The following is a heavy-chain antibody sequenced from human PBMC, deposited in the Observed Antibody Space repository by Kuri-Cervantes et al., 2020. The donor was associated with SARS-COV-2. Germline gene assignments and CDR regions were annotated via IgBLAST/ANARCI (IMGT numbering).Heavy chain of an antibody. J-gene: IGHJ5*02. CDR1: GLTFTNSW. CDR3: ARVVRGVSVHWFDP. CDR2: INQDGSEK. Sequence: GESPKISCAASGLTFTNSWISWVRQAPGKGLEWVANINQDGSEKHSVDSVRGRFTISRDDAADSVDLLLNSLRAEDTAVYYCARVVRGVSVHWFDPWGQGTLVTVSS. D-gene: IGHD3-10*01. V-gene: IGHV3-7*01.